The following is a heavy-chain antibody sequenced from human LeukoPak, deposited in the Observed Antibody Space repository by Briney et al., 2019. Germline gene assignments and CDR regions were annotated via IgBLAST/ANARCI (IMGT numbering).Heavy chain of an antibody. CDR2: IYSGGST. V-gene: IGHV3-53*01. CDR3: ARAPPMSYYDILTGYYPI. J-gene: IGHJ3*02. CDR1: GFTVSSNY. D-gene: IGHD3-9*01. Sequence: GGSLRLSCAASGFTVSSNYMSWVRQAPGKGLEWVSVIYSGGSTYYADSVKGRFTISRDNSKNTLYLQMNSLRAEDTAVYYCARAPPMSYYDILTGYYPIWGQGTMVTVSS.